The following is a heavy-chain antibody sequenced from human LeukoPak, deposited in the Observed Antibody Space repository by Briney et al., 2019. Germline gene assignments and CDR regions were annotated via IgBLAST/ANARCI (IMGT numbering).Heavy chain of an antibody. CDR1: GFTFSSYW. Sequence: GGSLRLSCAASGFTFSSYWMSWVRQAPGKGLEWVANIKRDGSEKYYADSVKGRFTISRDNAKNSLYLQMHSLRAEDTAVYYCARERNGYDYVGDDYWGQGTLVTVSS. D-gene: IGHD5-12*01. CDR2: IKRDGSEK. CDR3: ARERNGYDYVGDDY. J-gene: IGHJ4*02. V-gene: IGHV3-7*01.